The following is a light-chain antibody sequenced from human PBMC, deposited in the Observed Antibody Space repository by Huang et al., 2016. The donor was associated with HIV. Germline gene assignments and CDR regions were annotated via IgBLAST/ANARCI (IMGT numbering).Light chain of an antibody. CDR2: DAS. J-gene: IGKJ4*01. CDR1: QSVSSS. Sequence: EIVLTQSPATLSLSPGDKATLSCRASQSVSSSLAWYQQKPGQAPRLLIYDASHRAAGIPARFSGSGSGTDFTLTLSSLEPEDFALYYCQQRSNWPPLTFGGGTKVEIK. CDR3: QQRSNWPPLT. V-gene: IGKV3-11*01.